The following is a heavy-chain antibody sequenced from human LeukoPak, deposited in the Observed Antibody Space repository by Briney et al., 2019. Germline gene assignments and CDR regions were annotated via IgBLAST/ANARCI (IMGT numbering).Heavy chain of an antibody. J-gene: IGHJ6*02. CDR1: GFTFSSYA. CDR3: AKDQSSVVAATFYYYYGMDV. D-gene: IGHD2-15*01. V-gene: IGHV3-23*01. CDR2: ISGSSGST. Sequence: GGSLRLSCAASGFTFSSYAMSWVRQAPGKGLEWVSAISGSSGSTYYADSVKGRFTISRDNSKNTLYLQMNSLRAEDTAVYYCAKDQSSVVAATFYYYYGMDVWGQGTTVTVSS.